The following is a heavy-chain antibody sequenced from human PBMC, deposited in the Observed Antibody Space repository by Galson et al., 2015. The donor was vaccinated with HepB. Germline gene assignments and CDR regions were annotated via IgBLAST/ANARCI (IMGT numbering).Heavy chain of an antibody. J-gene: IGHJ5*02. CDR1: GYAFTSYG. CDR3: ARVNRGAWRDEPHCSSTSCLWGGWFDP. D-gene: IGHD2-2*01. CDR2: IIPIFGTA. V-gene: IGHV1-69*13. Sequence: SVKVSCKASGYAFTSYGISWVRQAPGQGLEWMGGIIPIFGTANYAQKFQGRVTITADESTSTAYMELSSLRSEDTAVYYCARVNRGAWRDEPHCSSTSCLWGGWFDPWGQGTLVTVSS.